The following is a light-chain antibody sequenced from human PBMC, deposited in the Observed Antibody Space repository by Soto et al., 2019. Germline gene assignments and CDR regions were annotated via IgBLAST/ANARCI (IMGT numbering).Light chain of an antibody. Sequence: DTQMTQSPSSVSASVGDRVTITCRASQGVNAWLAWYQKKPGKAPELLIYEASTLHSVVPSRFSGSGSGTDFTLTISSLQPEDFAPYYCQQANSFPLTFGGGTKVEVQ. CDR3: QQANSFPLT. J-gene: IGKJ4*01. CDR1: QGVNAW. CDR2: EAS. V-gene: IGKV1-12*01.